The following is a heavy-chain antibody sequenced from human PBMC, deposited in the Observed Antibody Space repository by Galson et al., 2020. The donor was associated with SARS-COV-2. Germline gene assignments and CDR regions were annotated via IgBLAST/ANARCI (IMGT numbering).Heavy chain of an antibody. Sequence: SENLSLTCTVSGGSISSSSYYWGWIRQPPGKGLEWIGSIYYSGSTYYNPSLKSRVTISVDTSKNQFSLKLSSVTAADTAVYYCARGKLDYGEWGPMDVWGQGTTVTVSS. V-gene: IGHV4-39*07. J-gene: IGHJ6*02. CDR1: GGSISSSSYY. CDR3: ARGKLDYGEWGPMDV. CDR2: IYYSGST. D-gene: IGHD4-17*01.